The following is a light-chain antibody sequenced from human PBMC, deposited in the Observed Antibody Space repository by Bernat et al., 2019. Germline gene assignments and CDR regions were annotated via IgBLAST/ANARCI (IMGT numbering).Light chain of an antibody. Sequence: DIQMTQSPSSLSASVRDRVTITCRASQSISSYLNWYQQKPGKAPKLLIYATSSLQSGVPSRFSGSGSGTDFTLTISSLQPEDFAVYYCQQRSNWPPYTFGQGTKLEIK. CDR3: QQRSNWPPYT. J-gene: IGKJ2*01. CDR2: ATS. V-gene: IGKV1-39*01. CDR1: QSISSY.